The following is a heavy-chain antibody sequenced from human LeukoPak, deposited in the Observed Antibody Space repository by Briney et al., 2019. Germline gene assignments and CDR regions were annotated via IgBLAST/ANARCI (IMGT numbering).Heavy chain of an antibody. Sequence: PGGSLRLSCAASGFTFSSYSMNWVRQAPGKGLEWVSAISGSGGSTYYTDSVKGRFTISRDNSKNTLYLQMNSLRAGDTAVYYCAKSSATCGYLCAVVTAWRPDYWGRGTLVTVSS. CDR2: ISGSGGST. J-gene: IGHJ4*02. V-gene: IGHV3-23*01. CDR1: GFTFSSYS. CDR3: AKSSATCGYLCAVVTAWRPDY. D-gene: IGHD4-23*01.